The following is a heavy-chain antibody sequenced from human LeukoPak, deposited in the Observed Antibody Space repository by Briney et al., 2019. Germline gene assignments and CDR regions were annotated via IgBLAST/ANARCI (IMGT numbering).Heavy chain of an antibody. CDR2: INHSGST. CDR3: ARGRLGVRSIAAAAALDY. D-gene: IGHD6-13*01. V-gene: IGHV4-34*01. Sequence: SETLSLTCAVYGGSFSGYYWSWIRQPPGKGLEWIGEINHSGSTNYNPSLKSRVTISVDTSKNQFSLKLSSVTAADTAVYYCARGRLGVRSIAAAAALDYWGQGTLVTVPS. J-gene: IGHJ4*02. CDR1: GGSFSGYY.